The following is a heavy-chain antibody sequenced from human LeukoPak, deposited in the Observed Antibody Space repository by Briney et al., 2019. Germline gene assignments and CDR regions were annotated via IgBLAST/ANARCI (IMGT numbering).Heavy chain of an antibody. CDR2: IYSGGST. Sequence: GGSLRLSCAASGFTVSSNYMSWVRQAPGKGLEWVPVIYSGGSTYYADSVKGRFTISRDNSKNTLYLQMNSLRAEDTAVYYCARVQVGATLDYWGQGTLVTVSS. D-gene: IGHD1-26*01. V-gene: IGHV3-53*01. CDR3: ARVQVGATLDY. J-gene: IGHJ4*02. CDR1: GFTVSSNY.